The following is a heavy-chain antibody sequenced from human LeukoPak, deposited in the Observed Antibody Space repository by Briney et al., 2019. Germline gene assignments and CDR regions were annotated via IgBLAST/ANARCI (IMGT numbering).Heavy chain of an antibody. CDR2: IIPIFGTA. J-gene: IGHJ5*02. CDR3: ARDLAVAPGYNWFDP. D-gene: IGHD6-19*01. V-gene: IGHV1-69*06. Sequence: GASVKVSCKASGYTFTSHGISWVRQAPGQGLEWMGGIIPIFGTANYAQKFQGRVTITADKSTSTAYMELSSLRSEDTAAYYCARDLAVAPGYNWFDPWGQGTLVTVSS. CDR1: GYTFTSHG.